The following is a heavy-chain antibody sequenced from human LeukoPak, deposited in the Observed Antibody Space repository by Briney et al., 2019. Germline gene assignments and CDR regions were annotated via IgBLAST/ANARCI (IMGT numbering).Heavy chain of an antibody. CDR2: ISYDGSNK. J-gene: IGHJ4*02. D-gene: IGHD3-22*01. Sequence: GRSLRLSCAASGFTFSSYGMHWVRQAPGKGLEWVAVISYDGSNKYYADSVNGRSTISRDNSKNTLYLQMNSLRAEDTAVYYCAKDRISGATFLAGTMIVVVGSLDYWGQGTLVTVSS. V-gene: IGHV3-30*18. CDR1: GFTFSSYG. CDR3: AKDRISGATFLAGTMIVVVGSLDY.